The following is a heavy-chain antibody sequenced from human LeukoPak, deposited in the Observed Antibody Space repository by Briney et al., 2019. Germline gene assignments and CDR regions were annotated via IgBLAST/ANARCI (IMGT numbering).Heavy chain of an antibody. CDR3: ARGGLSSWGMNYDY. CDR2: MNPNSGNT. Sequence: GASVKVSCKASGYTFTSYDINWVRQATGQGLEWMGWMNPNSGNTGYAQKFQGRVTMTRNTSISTAYMELSSLRSEDTAVYYCARGGLSSWGMNYDYWGQGTLVTVSS. J-gene: IGHJ4*02. CDR1: GYTFTSYD. D-gene: IGHD2-8*02. V-gene: IGHV1-8*01.